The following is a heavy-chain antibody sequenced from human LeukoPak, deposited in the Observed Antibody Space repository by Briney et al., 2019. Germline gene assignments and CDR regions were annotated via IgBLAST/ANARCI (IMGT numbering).Heavy chain of an antibody. CDR3: AKIDSYGSGSPYPNGAFDI. CDR1: GFTFSSYG. Sequence: GGSLRLSCAASGFTFSSYGMNWVRQTPGKGLEWVSFIISSSGSIYYAHSVKGRFTISRDNAKNSLHLHMDSLRVEDTAVYYCAKIDSYGSGSPYPNGAFDIWGQGTMVTVSS. V-gene: IGHV3-21*01. J-gene: IGHJ3*02. D-gene: IGHD3-10*01. CDR2: IISSSGSI.